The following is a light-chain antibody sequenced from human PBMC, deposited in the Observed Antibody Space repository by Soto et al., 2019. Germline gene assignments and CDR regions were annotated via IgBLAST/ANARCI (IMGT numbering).Light chain of an antibody. CDR2: RNN. CDR1: SSNIGSNY. J-gene: IGLJ2*01. V-gene: IGLV1-47*01. CDR3: AAWDDSLSGVL. Sequence: QSVLTQPPSASGAPGQRVTISCSGSSSNIGSNYVYWYQQLPGTAPKLLIYRNNQRRSGVPDRFSGSKSGTSVSLAISGLRSEDEANYYCAAWDDSLSGVLFGGGTK.